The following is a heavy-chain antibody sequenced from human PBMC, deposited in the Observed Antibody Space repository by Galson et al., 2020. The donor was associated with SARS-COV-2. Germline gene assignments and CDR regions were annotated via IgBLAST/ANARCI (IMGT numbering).Heavy chain of an antibody. D-gene: IGHD3-16*01. V-gene: IGHV2-70*04. CDR1: WPSLRTPATR. Sequence: SGPTLAHPTHTLTLTYTFSWPSLRTPATRLNWIRHPPAHALQWLPPLHPHPDNSNSPSPKTSLTLSQDTSKNHVVLTMTNMNPLDTATNYCAREPIDLADDVGDDYYYGMDVWGQGTTVTVSS. J-gene: IGHJ6*02. CDR3: AREPIDLADDVGDDYYYGMDV. CDR2: LHPHPDN.